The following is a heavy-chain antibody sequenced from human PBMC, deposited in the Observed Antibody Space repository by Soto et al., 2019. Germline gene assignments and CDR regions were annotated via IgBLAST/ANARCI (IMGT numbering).Heavy chain of an antibody. CDR1: GYTFTSYG. Sequence: QVQLVQSGAEVKKPGASVKVSCKASGYTFTSYGISWVRQAPGQGLEWMGRISAYNGNTNYAQKLQGRVTMTTDTATSTAYMELRSLRSDDTAVYYCARAKTAIFGVVIGMDVWGQGTTVTVSS. J-gene: IGHJ6*02. V-gene: IGHV1-18*01. D-gene: IGHD3-3*01. CDR3: ARAKTAIFGVVIGMDV. CDR2: ISAYNGNT.